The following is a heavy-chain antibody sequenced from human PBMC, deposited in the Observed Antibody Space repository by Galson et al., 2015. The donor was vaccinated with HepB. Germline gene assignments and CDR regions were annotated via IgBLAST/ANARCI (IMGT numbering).Heavy chain of an antibody. CDR3: ARYTYYYDTSGDYQYYGMDA. V-gene: IGHV4-4*02. D-gene: IGHD3-22*01. CDR2: VYHNGSA. Sequence: ETLSLTCGVSGGSIDSRNWWSWVRQPPGKGLAWIGEVYHNGSANYNPSLKSRVTISVDKSKNEFSLKLSSVTAADTAVYYCARYTYYYDTSGDYQYYGMDAWGQGTTVIVSS. J-gene: IGHJ6*02. CDR1: GGSIDSRNW.